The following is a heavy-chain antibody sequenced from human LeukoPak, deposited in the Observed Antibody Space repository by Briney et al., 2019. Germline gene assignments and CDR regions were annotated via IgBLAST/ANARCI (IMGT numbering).Heavy chain of an antibody. CDR3: AKDLRGVVVSYMDA. CDR1: GFTFSGYG. V-gene: IGHV3-30*02. CDR2: IQYDGNKK. J-gene: IGHJ6*03. D-gene: IGHD2-2*01. Sequence: GGSLRLSCAASGFTFSGYGMHWVRQAPGKGLEWMSFIQYDGNKKYYAASVKGRFSVSRDNSRNTMFLQMNSLRAEDTAVYYCAKDLRGVVVSYMDAWGKGTTVTISS.